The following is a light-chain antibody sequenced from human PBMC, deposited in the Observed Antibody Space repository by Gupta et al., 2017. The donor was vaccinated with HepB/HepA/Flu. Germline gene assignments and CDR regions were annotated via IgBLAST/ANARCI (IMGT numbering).Light chain of an antibody. V-gene: IGLV3-1*01. CDR1: KLGDKY. CDR2: EDN. Sequence: SYELIQSPSVSVSPGQTASINCSGDKLGDKYASWYQQKPGQSPLLVIYEDNKRPSGIPERFSGSNSGNTATLTISGTKAMDEADYYCQAWDSIVVFGGGTKLTDL. J-gene: IGLJ3*02. CDR3: QAWDSIVV.